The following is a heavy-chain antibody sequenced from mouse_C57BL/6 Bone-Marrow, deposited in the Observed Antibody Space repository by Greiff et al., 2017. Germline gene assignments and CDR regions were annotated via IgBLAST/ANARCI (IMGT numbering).Heavy chain of an antibody. Sequence: QVQLQQPGAELVKPGASVKMSCKASGYTFTSYWITWVKQRPGQGLEWLGDIYPGSGSPNYNEKFKSKATLTVDTSSSTAYMQLSSLTSEDSAVYYCARPYYSNYWYFDVWGTGTTVTVSS. J-gene: IGHJ1*03. CDR1: GYTFTSYW. CDR3: ARPYYSNYWYFDV. V-gene: IGHV1-55*01. D-gene: IGHD2-5*01. CDR2: IYPGSGSP.